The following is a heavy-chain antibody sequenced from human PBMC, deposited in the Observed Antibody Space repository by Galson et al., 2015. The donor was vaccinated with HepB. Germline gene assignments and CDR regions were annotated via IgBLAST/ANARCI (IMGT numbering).Heavy chain of an antibody. V-gene: IGHV1-46*04. J-gene: IGHJ4*02. D-gene: IGHD3-22*01. CDR1: GYTFTSYY. CDR2: INPSGGST. Sequence: SVKVSCKASGYTFTSYYMHWVRQAPGQGLEWMGIINPSGGSTSYAQKLQGRVTMTRDTSTSTVYMELSSLRSEDTAVYYCARDYGYYYDSSGYAFDYWGQGTLVTVSS. CDR3: ARDYGYYYDSSGYAFDY.